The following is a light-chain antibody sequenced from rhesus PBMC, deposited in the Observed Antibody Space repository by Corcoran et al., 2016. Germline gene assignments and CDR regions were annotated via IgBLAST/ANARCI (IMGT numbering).Light chain of an antibody. CDR3: QQGNSNPLT. CDR1: QGISSY. V-gene: IGKV1-32*02. Sequence: DIQMSQSPSSLSASVGDRVTITCRASQGISSYLTWYQQKPGRDPKLLIYYANSLASGVPSRFSGSGAGTKSTLTISRLQPEDFATSYCQQGNSNPLTFGGGTKVEIK. CDR2: YAN. J-gene: IGKJ4*01.